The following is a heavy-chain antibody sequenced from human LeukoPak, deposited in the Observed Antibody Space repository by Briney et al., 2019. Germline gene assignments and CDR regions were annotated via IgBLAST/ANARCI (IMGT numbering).Heavy chain of an antibody. CDR2: ISGGGDIT. Sequence: PGGSLRLSCATSGLTFRTTWMHWVRQTPGKGLEWVSAISGGGDITYYADSVTGRFTISRDNSKDTLFLQMHSLRPGDTAVYYCVREDTPATANYWGQGTLVTISS. CDR3: VREDTPATANY. D-gene: IGHD2-21*02. CDR1: GLTFRTTW. V-gene: IGHV3-23*01. J-gene: IGHJ4*02.